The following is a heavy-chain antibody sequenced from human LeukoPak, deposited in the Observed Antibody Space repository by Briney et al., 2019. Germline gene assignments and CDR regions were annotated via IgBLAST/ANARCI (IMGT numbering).Heavy chain of an antibody. Sequence: ASVKVSCKASGYTFTGYYMHWVRQAPGQGLEWMGWINPNSGGTNYAQKFQGRVTMTRGTSISTAYMELSRLRSDDTAVYYCARDFDSSSWYWFDPWGQGTLVTVSS. V-gene: IGHV1-2*02. CDR2: INPNSGGT. CDR3: ARDFDSSSWYWFDP. CDR1: GYTFTGYY. D-gene: IGHD6-13*01. J-gene: IGHJ5*02.